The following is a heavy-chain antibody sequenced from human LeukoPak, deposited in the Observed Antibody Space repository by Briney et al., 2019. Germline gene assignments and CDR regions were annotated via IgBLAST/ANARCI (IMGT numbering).Heavy chain of an antibody. V-gene: IGHV3-7*01. CDR2: INQDGSDK. CDR3: ARSWSSGCYFDF. Sequence: GGSLRLSCAASGFTFSSCWMSWVRQAPGKGLEWVANINQDGSDKTNVDSVKGRFTISRDNAKNSLYLQMNSLRAEDTAVYYCARSWSSGCYFDFWGQGTLVTVSS. CDR1: GFTFSSCW. D-gene: IGHD3-22*01. J-gene: IGHJ4*02.